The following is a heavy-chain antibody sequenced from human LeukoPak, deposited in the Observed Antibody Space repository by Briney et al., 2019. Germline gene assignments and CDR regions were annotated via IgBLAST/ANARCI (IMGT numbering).Heavy chain of an antibody. CDR2: ISGSGGTT. J-gene: IGHJ4*02. V-gene: IGHV3-23*01. Sequence: GGGLRLSCAAAGFTFSGCAMSWVRQAPGKGLGWVSAISGSGGTTYFADSVKGRFTISRDNSKNTLYLQMNSLRAEDTAVYYCAKGKAVAGGVFEYWGQGTLVTVSS. CDR3: AKGKAVAGGVFEY. D-gene: IGHD6-19*01. CDR1: GFTFSGCA.